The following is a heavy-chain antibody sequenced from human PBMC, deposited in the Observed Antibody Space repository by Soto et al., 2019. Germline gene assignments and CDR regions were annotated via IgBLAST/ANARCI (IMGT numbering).Heavy chain of an antibody. Sequence: QVQLVQSGAEVKKPGSSVKVSCKASGGTFSSYSIDWVRQAPGQGLEWMGGIIPIFGTANYAQKFQGRITITADASTSTAYMELRSLRSEDTAVYYCARGVHYDSSSYYYFYWGQGTLFTVSS. CDR3: ARGVHYDSSSYYYFY. V-gene: IGHV1-69*01. CDR1: GGTFSSYS. CDR2: IIPIFGTA. D-gene: IGHD3-22*01. J-gene: IGHJ4*02.